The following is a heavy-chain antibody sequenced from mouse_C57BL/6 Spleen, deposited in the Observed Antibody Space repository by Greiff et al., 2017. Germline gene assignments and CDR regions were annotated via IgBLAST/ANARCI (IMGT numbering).Heavy chain of an antibody. CDR1: GFTFSDYG. Sequence: EVKLVESGGGLVKPGGSLKLSCAASGFTFSDYGMHWVRQAPEKGLEWVAYISSGSSTIYYADTVKGRFTISRDNAKNTLFLQMTSLRSEDTAMYYCARNCIYAMDYWGQGTSVTVSS. D-gene: IGHD4-1*01. V-gene: IGHV5-17*01. J-gene: IGHJ4*01. CDR3: ARNCIYAMDY. CDR2: ISSGSSTI.